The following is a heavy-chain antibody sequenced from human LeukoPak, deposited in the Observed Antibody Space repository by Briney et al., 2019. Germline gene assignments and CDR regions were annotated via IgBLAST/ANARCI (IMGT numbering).Heavy chain of an antibody. D-gene: IGHD6-13*01. CDR2: IYYSGST. J-gene: IGHJ4*02. Sequence: SETLSLTCTVSGGSISSYYWSWIRQPPGKGLEWIGYIYYSGSTNYNPSLKSRVTISLDTSKNQFSLKLSSVTAADTAVYYCARDSAVGIAAAGTDFDYWGQGTLVTVSS. CDR3: ARDSAVGIAAAGTDFDY. CDR1: GGSISSYY. V-gene: IGHV4-59*12.